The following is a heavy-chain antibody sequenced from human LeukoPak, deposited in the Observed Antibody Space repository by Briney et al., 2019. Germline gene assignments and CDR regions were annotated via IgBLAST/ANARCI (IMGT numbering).Heavy chain of an antibody. CDR1: GFTFNNAW. V-gene: IGHV3-15*01. J-gene: IGHJ6*02. Sequence: GGSLRLSCAASGFTFNNAWMSRVRQAPGKGLEWVGRIRSKTDGGTTDYAAPVKGRFTISRDDSKNTLYLQMNSLKTEDTAVYYCTTPIAAGGTYYGMDVWGQGTTVTVSS. D-gene: IGHD6-13*01. CDR2: IRSKTDGGTT. CDR3: TTPIAAGGTYYGMDV.